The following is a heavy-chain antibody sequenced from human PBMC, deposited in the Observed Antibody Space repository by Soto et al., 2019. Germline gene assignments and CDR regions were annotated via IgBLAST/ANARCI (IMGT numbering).Heavy chain of an antibody. CDR3: AREGVATIIGDYYYYGMDV. V-gene: IGHV1-69*01. CDR1: GGTFSSYA. CDR2: IIPIFGTA. J-gene: IGHJ6*02. D-gene: IGHD5-12*01. Sequence: QVQLVQSGAEVKKPGSSVKVSCKASGGTFSSYAISWVRQAPGQGLEWMGGIIPIFGTANYAQKFQGRVTITVEESTSTAYMELSSLRSEDTAVYYCAREGVATIIGDYYYYGMDVWGQGTTVTVSS.